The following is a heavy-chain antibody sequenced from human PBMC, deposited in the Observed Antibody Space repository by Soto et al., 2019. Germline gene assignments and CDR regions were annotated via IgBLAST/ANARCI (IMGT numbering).Heavy chain of an antibody. CDR2: ISTSSSSI. J-gene: IGHJ6*02. D-gene: IGHD1-26*01. CDR1: GFTFSSYT. V-gene: IGHV3-21*01. CDR3: ARGWDLLQRYGMDV. Sequence: SGGSLRLSCAASGFTFSSYTMNWVRQAPGKGLEWVSSISTSSSSIYYADLVKGRFTTSRDSAKNSLYLQMDSLRAEDTAVYYCARGWDLLQRYGMDVWGQGTTVTVSS.